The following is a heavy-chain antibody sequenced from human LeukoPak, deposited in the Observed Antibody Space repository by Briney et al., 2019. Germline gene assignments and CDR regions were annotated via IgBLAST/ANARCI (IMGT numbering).Heavy chain of an antibody. J-gene: IGHJ3*02. Sequence: GGSLRLSCAASGFTFSRYWMRWVRQAPGKGLEWVANIKQDGSEKYYVDSVKGRFTISRDNANNSLYLQMNSLRAEDTSVYYCVAFDIWGQGTMVPVSS. CDR2: IKQDGSEK. CDR3: VAFDI. V-gene: IGHV3-7*01. CDR1: GFTFSRYW.